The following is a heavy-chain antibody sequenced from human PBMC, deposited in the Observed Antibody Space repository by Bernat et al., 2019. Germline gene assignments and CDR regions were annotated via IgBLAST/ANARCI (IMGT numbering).Heavy chain of an antibody. D-gene: IGHD6-19*01. Sequence: VLLVESGGGLVKPGGSLRLSCAASGFTFSDYYMSWIRQPPGKGLEWIGTMYNGGSTYYNPSLKSRVTISVDTSKNQFSLKLSSVTAADTAVYYCARMGGSGWPQADYWGQGTLVTVSS. CDR2: MYNGGST. CDR1: GFTFSDYY. CDR3: ARMGGSGWPQADY. J-gene: IGHJ4*02. V-gene: IGHV4-38-2*01.